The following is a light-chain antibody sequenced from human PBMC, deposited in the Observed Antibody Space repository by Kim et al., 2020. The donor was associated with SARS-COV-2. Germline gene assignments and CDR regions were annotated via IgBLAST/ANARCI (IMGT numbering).Light chain of an antibody. V-gene: IGLV3-9*01. Sequence: SVALGQTARIPCGGNNIGSKNVHWYQQRPGQAPVLLIYKDTNRPSGIPDRFSGSNSGNTATLTISRAQAGDEADYYCQVWDTTTGVFGGGTQLTVL. CDR3: QVWDTTTGV. J-gene: IGLJ3*02. CDR2: KDT. CDR1: NIGSKN.